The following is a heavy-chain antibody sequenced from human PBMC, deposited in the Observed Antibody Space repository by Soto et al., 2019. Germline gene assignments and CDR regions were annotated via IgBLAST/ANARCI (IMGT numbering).Heavy chain of an antibody. J-gene: IGHJ4*02. CDR1: GYSFTSYC. CDR2: IYPCDSDT. Sequence: PGESLKISCKGSGYSFTSYCIGWVRQMPGKGLEWIVIIYPCDSDTRYSPSFQGQVTISPDKFISTAYQQWSSLKASDTAMYYCARGTPDYYDSSGYYRFDYWGQGTLVTVSS. CDR3: ARGTPDYYDSSGYYRFDY. V-gene: IGHV5-51*01. D-gene: IGHD3-22*01.